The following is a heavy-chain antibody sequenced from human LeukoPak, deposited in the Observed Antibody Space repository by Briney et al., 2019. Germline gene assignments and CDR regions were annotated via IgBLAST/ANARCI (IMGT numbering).Heavy chain of an antibody. CDR1: GGSISSYY. Sequence: PSETLFLTCTVSGGSISSYYWSWIRQPPGKGPEWIGYIYYSGSTNYNPSLKSRVTISVDTSKNQFSLKLSSVTAADTAVYYCARAYYYGSGSLVDWFDPWGQGTLVTVSS. CDR3: ARAYYYGSGSLVDWFDP. D-gene: IGHD3-10*01. CDR2: IYYSGST. J-gene: IGHJ5*02. V-gene: IGHV4-59*01.